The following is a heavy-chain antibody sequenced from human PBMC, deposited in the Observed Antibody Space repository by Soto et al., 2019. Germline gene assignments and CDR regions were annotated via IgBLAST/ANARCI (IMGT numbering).Heavy chain of an antibody. D-gene: IGHD2-8*01. Sequence: QVQLVESGGGVVQPGRSLRLSCAASGFTFSSYAMHWVRQAPGKGLEWVAVISYDGSNKYYADSVKGRFTISRDNSKNPLYLQMNSLRAEDTAVYYCARGEGYCTNGVCGIDYWGQGTLVTVSS. CDR3: ARGEGYCTNGVCGIDY. CDR2: ISYDGSNK. V-gene: IGHV3-30-3*01. CDR1: GFTFSSYA. J-gene: IGHJ4*02.